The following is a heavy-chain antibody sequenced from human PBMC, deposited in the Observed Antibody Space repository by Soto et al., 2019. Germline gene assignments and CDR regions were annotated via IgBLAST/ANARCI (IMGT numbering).Heavy chain of an antibody. CDR1: GFTFSSYS. CDR2: ISSSSSYI. CDR3: ARGVGGSDSWYFDY. V-gene: IGHV3-21*01. D-gene: IGHD2-15*01. J-gene: IGHJ4*02. Sequence: EVQLVESGGGLVKPGGSLRLSCAASGFTFSSYSMNWVLQAPGKGLECVSSISSSSSYIYYADSVKGRFTISRDNAKNSLYLQMKSQRAEDTALYYCARGVGGSDSWYFDYWGQGTLVTVSS.